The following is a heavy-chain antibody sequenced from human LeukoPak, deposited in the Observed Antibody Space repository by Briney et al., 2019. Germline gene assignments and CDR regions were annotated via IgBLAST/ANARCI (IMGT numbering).Heavy chain of an antibody. J-gene: IGHJ4*02. CDR3: ARHADSSGYYLGY. D-gene: IGHD3-22*01. Sequence: GGSLRLSCAASGFTFSIYSMNWVRQAPGKGLEWVSYISSSSSTIYYADSVKGRFTISRDNAKTSLFLQMNSLRAEDTAVYYCARHADSSGYYLGYWGQGTLVTVSS. V-gene: IGHV3-48*01. CDR1: GFTFSIYS. CDR2: ISSSSSTI.